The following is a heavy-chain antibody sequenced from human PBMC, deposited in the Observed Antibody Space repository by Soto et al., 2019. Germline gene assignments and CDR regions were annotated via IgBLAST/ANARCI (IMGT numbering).Heavy chain of an antibody. V-gene: IGHV3-53*01. CDR1: GLTVSSNF. Sequence: PGGSLRLSCAASGLTVSSNFMNWVRQAPGKGLEWVSVIYSGGSTYYADSVKGRFTISRDKSKNTLYLQMNSLRAEDTAVYYCAREEYGMDVWGQGTTVTVSS. CDR3: AREEYGMDV. J-gene: IGHJ6*02. CDR2: IYSGGST.